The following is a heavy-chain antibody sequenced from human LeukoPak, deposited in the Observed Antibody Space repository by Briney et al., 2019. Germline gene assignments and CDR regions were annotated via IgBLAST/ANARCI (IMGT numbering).Heavy chain of an antibody. CDR3: ARDRHKYNYDSGGYPPY. CDR2: ISSSGSTI. J-gene: IGHJ4*02. D-gene: IGHD3-22*01. CDR1: GFTFSDYC. V-gene: IGHV3-11*04. Sequence: PGGSLRLSCAASGFTFSDYCMSWIRQAPGKGLEWGSYISSSGSTIYYADSVKGRFTISRDNAKNSLYLQMNTLRAEDTAVYYCARDRHKYNYDSGGYPPYWGQGTLVTVSS.